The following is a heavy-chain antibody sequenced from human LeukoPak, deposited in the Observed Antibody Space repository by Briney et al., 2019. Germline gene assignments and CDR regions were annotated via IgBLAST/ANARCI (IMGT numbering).Heavy chain of an antibody. CDR3: ARTPFYTGYSYDTIWFDP. V-gene: IGHV4-34*01. Sequence: SETLSLTCAVYGGSFSGYYWSWLRQPPGKGLEWIGEINHSGSTNYNPSLKSRVTISVDTSKNQFSLKLSSVTAADTAVYYCARTPFYTGYSYDTIWFDPWGQGTLVTVSS. J-gene: IGHJ5*02. CDR1: GGSFSGYY. CDR2: INHSGST. D-gene: IGHD5-18*01.